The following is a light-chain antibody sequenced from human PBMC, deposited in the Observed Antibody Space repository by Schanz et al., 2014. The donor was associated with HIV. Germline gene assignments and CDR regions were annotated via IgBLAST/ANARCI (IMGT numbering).Light chain of an antibody. CDR3: CSYAGSSTFYV. Sequence: QSALTQPASVSGSPGQSITISCTGTNSDVGGYDYVSWYQQHPGKAPKLMIYEVNQRPSGVSGRFSGSKSGNTASLTISGLQAEDEADYYCCSYAGSSTFYVFGTGTKLTVL. CDR1: NSDVGGYDY. CDR2: EVN. V-gene: IGLV2-23*02. J-gene: IGLJ1*01.